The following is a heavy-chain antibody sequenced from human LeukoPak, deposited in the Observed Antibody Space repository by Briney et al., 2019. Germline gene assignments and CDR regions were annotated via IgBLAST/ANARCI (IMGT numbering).Heavy chain of an antibody. D-gene: IGHD3-22*01. Sequence: GGSLRLSCAASGFTFSVFEMNWVRQAPGKGLEWVSYISNDGTTIYYADSVKGRFTISRDNSKDTLYLQMNSLRAEDTAVYYCARGNYYDSSAFDYWGQGILVTVSS. CDR2: ISNDGTTI. J-gene: IGHJ4*02. V-gene: IGHV3-48*03. CDR3: ARGNYYDSSAFDY. CDR1: GFTFSVFE.